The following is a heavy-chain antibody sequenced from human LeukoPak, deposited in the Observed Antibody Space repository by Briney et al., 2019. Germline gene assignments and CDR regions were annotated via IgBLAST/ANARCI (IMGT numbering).Heavy chain of an antibody. V-gene: IGHV3-30*04. J-gene: IGHJ6*03. Sequence: GGSLRLSCAASGFTFSSYAMHWVRQAQGKGLEWVAVISYDGSNKYYADSVKGRFTISRDNSKNTLYLQMNSLRAEDTAVYYCAREGSGRPEGYMDVWGKGTTVTVSS. CDR3: AREGSGRPEGYMDV. CDR1: GFTFSSYA. CDR2: ISYDGSNK. D-gene: IGHD3-10*01.